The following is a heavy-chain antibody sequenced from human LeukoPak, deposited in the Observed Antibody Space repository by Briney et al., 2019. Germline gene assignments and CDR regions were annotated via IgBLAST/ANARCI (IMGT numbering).Heavy chain of an antibody. D-gene: IGHD1-26*01. J-gene: IGHJ4*02. CDR3: AREIVGAHTEFDF. V-gene: IGHV3-7*01. CDR1: GFPFSTYW. Sequence: GGSLRLSCAASGFPFSTYWMSWARQAPGKGPEWVANIKHDGTATYYGDSVKGRFTISRDNAKNSLYLQMSSLRVEDTAMFYCAREIVGAHTEFDFWGQGTLVSVSS. CDR2: IKHDGTAT.